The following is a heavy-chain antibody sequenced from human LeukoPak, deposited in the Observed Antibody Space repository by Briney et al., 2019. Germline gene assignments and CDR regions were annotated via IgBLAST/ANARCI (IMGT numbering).Heavy chain of an antibody. CDR2: MNPNSGNT. V-gene: IGHV1-8*02. Sequence: GASMKVSCKASGYTFTSYDINWVRQATGQGLEWMGWMNPNSGNTGYAQKFQGRVTMTRNTSISTAYMELSSLRSEDTAVYYCASSRSSWYGDAFDIWGQGTMVTVSS. D-gene: IGHD6-13*01. CDR1: GYTFTSYD. J-gene: IGHJ3*02. CDR3: ASSRSSWYGDAFDI.